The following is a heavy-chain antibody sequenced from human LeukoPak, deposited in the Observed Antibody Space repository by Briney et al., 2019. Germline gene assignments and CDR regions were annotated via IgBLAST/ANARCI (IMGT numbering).Heavy chain of an antibody. J-gene: IGHJ4*02. CDR2: ISGSGGST. CDR1: GFTFDDYG. CDR3: AKLIVSWSSPIDY. V-gene: IGHV3-23*01. Sequence: PGGSLRLSCAASGFTFDDYGMSWVRQAPGKGLEWVSGISGSGGSTYYADSVKGRFTISRDNSKNTLYLQMNSLRAEDTAVYYCAKLIVSWSSPIDYWGQGTLVTVSS. D-gene: IGHD3-22*01.